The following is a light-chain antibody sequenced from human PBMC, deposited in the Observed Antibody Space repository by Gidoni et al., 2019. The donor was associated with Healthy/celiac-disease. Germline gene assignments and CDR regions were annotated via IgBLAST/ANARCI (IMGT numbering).Light chain of an antibody. CDR1: QGISSY. V-gene: IGKV1-8*01. Sequence: AIRITQSPSSLSASTGDRATITCRASQGISSYLAWYQQKPGKAPKLLIYAASTLQSGVPSRFSGSGSGTDFTLTISCLQSEDFATYYCQQYYSYPFFGGGTKVEIK. CDR2: AAS. CDR3: QQYYSYPF. J-gene: IGKJ4*01.